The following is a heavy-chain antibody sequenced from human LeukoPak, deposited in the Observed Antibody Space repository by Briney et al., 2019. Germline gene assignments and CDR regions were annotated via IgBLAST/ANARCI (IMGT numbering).Heavy chain of an antibody. J-gene: IGHJ4*02. CDR2: ISSSSSYI. CDR1: GFTFSSYS. V-gene: IGHV3-21*01. Sequence: GGSLRLPCAASGFTFSSYSMNWVRQAPGKGLEWVSSISSSSSYIYYADSVKGRFTISRDNAKNSLYLQMNSLRAEDTAVYYRTRDYEYSSGWYAGGDYWGQGTLVTVSS. CDR3: TRDYEYSSGWYAGGDY. D-gene: IGHD6-19*01.